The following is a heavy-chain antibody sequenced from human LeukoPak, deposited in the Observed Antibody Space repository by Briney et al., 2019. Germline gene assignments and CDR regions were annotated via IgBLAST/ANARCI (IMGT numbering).Heavy chain of an antibody. J-gene: IGHJ4*02. CDR2: ISYDGSNK. V-gene: IGHV3-30-3*01. CDR3: ARDPGLRGYSYGFFDY. D-gene: IGHD5-18*01. Sequence: PGGSLRLSCSASGFTFSSYAMHWVRQAPGKGLEWVAVISYDGSNKYYADSVKGRFTISRDNSKNTLYLQVNSLRAEDTAVYYCARDPGLRGYSYGFFDYWGQGTLVTVSS. CDR1: GFTFSSYA.